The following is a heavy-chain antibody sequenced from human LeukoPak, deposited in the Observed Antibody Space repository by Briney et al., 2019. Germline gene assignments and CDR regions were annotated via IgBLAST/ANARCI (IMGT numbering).Heavy chain of an antibody. CDR1: GFTFSSYA. CDR3: ARARRNAVVVPAAPSDY. J-gene: IGHJ4*02. V-gene: IGHV3-30-3*01. Sequence: GGSLRLSCAASGFTFSSYAMHWVRQAPGKGLEWVAVISYDGSNKYYADSVKGRFTISRDNSKNTLYLQMNSLRAEDTAVYYCARARRNAVVVPAAPSDYWGQGTLVTVSS. D-gene: IGHD2-2*01. CDR2: ISYDGSNK.